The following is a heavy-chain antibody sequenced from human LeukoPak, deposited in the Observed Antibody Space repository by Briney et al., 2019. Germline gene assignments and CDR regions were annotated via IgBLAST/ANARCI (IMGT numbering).Heavy chain of an antibody. D-gene: IGHD3-22*01. Sequence: SVKVSCKASGGTFSSYAISWVRQAPGQGLEWMGRIIPILGIANYAQKFQGRVTITADKSTSTVYMELSSLRSEDTAVYYCARDGRDYYDSSGARNDYWGQGTLVTVSS. CDR2: IIPILGIA. CDR1: GGTFSSYA. CDR3: ARDGRDYYDSSGARNDY. V-gene: IGHV1-69*04. J-gene: IGHJ4*02.